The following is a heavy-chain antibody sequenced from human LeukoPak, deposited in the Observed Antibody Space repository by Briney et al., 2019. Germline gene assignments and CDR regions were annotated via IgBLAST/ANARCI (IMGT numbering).Heavy chain of an antibody. Sequence: GESLQISCKGSGYSFTSYWIGWVRQMPGKGLEWMGIIYPGDSDTRYSPSFQGQVTISADKSISTAYLQWSSLKASDTAMYYCARCHGYCSGGSCYSRDWFDPWGQGTLVTVSS. D-gene: IGHD2-15*01. CDR2: IYPGDSDT. V-gene: IGHV5-51*01. CDR3: ARCHGYCSGGSCYSRDWFDP. J-gene: IGHJ5*02. CDR1: GYSFTSYW.